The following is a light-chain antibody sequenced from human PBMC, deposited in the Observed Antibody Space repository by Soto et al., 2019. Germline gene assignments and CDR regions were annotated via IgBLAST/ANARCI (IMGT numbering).Light chain of an antibody. V-gene: IGKV3-20*01. CDR1: QSARSSS. Sequence: ELVLTESPATLSLSPGERSTLSCSAIQSARSSSSAWYQQKPGQAPRLLIHGATSRATGIPDRFSGSGSATDFTLNISRLEPEDFAVYYCQPYGSSPRTFGQGNKVHIK. CDR2: GAT. CDR3: QPYGSSPRT. J-gene: IGKJ1*01.